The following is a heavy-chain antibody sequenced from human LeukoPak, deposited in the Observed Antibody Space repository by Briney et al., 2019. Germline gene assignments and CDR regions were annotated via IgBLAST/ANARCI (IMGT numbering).Heavy chain of an antibody. CDR2: ISSSGSTI. CDR1: GFTFSDYY. J-gene: IGHJ6*02. D-gene: IGHD6-13*01. Sequence: PGGSLRLSCAASGFTFSDYYMSWIRQAPGKGLEWVSYISSSGSTIYYADSVKGRFTISRDNAKNSLYLQMNSLRAEDTAVYYCVRDASGRSWYGPYYYGMDVWGQGTTVTVSS. V-gene: IGHV3-11*01. CDR3: VRDASGRSWYGPYYYGMDV.